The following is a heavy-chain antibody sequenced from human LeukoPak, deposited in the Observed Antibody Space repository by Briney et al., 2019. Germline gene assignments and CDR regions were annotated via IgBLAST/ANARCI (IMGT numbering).Heavy chain of an antibody. CDR1: GFTFSSYG. J-gene: IGHJ4*02. CDR3: AKDRGDGYNSFDY. Sequence: GGSLRLSCATSGFTFSSYGMSWVRQAPGKGLEWVSAISGSGGGTYYADSVKGRFTFSRDNSKNMLYLQMNSLRAEDTAVYRCAKDRGDGYNSFDYWGQGILVTVSS. CDR2: ISGSGGGT. V-gene: IGHV3-23*01. D-gene: IGHD5-24*01.